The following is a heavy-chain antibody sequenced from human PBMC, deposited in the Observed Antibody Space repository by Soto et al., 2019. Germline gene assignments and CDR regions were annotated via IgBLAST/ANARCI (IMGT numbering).Heavy chain of an antibody. J-gene: IGHJ4*02. Sequence: TSETLSLTCTVSGGSISGHYWSWLRQPPGKGLEWIGYIWYSGGTNYNPSLKSRVTISVDSSNNQFSLELRSVTAADTAVYYCARERAVADNDYYDYWSQGTLVTVSS. CDR2: IWYSGGT. CDR1: GGSISGHY. CDR3: ARERAVADNDYYDY. D-gene: IGHD2-8*01. V-gene: IGHV4-59*11.